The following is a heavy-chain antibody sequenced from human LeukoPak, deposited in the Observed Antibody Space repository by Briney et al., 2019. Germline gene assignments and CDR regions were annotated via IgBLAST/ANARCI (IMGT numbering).Heavy chain of an antibody. CDR2: ISGSGGST. D-gene: IGHD3-22*01. CDR3: AKDRYYDSSGYYYDGPFDY. J-gene: IGHJ4*02. V-gene: IGHV3-23*01. CDR1: GFTFSSYA. Sequence: PGGSLRLSCAASGFTFSSYAMSWVRQAPGQGLEWVSAISGSGGSTYYADSVKGRFTISRDNSKNTLYLQMNSLRAEDTAVYYCAKDRYYDSSGYYYDGPFDYWGQGTLVTVSS.